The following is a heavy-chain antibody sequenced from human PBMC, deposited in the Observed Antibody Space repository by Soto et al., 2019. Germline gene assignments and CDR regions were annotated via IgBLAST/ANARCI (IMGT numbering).Heavy chain of an antibody. D-gene: IGHD1-26*01. CDR3: ARGRGSYYYYGMDV. CDR1: GFTFSSYA. J-gene: IGHJ6*02. Sequence: GGSLRLSWAASGFTFSSYARHWVRQAPGKGLEWVAVISYDGSNKYYADSVKGRFTISRDSSKNTLYLQMNSLRADDTAVYYCARGRGSYYYYGMDVWGQGPTVTVSS. CDR2: ISYDGSNK. V-gene: IGHV3-30-3*01.